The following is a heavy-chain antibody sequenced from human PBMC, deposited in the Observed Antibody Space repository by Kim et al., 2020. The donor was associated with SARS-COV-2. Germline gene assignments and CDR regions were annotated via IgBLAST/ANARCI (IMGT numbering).Heavy chain of an antibody. J-gene: IGHJ5*02. CDR2: IYYSGST. CDR3: ARDPYENWFYP. CDR1: GGSISSYY. D-gene: IGHD5-12*01. V-gene: IGHV4-59*01. Sequence: SETLSLTCTVSGGSISSYYWSWIRQPPGKGLEWIGYIYYSGSTNYNPSLKSRVTISVDTSKNQFSLKLSSVTAADTAVYYCARDPYENWFYPWGQGTLVT.